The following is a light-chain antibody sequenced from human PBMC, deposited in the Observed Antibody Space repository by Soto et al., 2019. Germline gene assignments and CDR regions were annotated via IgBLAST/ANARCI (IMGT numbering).Light chain of an antibody. J-gene: IGKJ4*01. Sequence: DIVMTQSPDSLAVSLGERATINCKSSQSVLYSSNNKNYLAWYLQKPGQPPKLLIYWASTRESGVPDRFSGSGSGTDFTLTISSLQAEDVAVYYCQQYYSTPLTFGGGTKVAIK. V-gene: IGKV4-1*01. CDR1: QSVLYSSNNKNY. CDR2: WAS. CDR3: QQYYSTPLT.